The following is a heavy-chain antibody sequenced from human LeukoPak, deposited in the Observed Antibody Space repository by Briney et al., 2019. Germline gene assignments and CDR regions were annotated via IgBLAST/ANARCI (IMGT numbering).Heavy chain of an antibody. D-gene: IGHD3-10*01. CDR3: ARLQNYYGSGSYYNGGAFDI. J-gene: IGHJ3*02. V-gene: IGHV5-51*03. Sequence: GESLKTSCKGSGYSFTSYWTGWVRQIPGKGLGWMGIIYPGDSDPSYTPSFQVQVTISADKSIRTAYLQRSSLKASDTAMYYCARLQNYYGSGSYYNGGAFDIWGQGTMVTVSS. CDR2: IYPGDSDP. CDR1: GYSFTSYW.